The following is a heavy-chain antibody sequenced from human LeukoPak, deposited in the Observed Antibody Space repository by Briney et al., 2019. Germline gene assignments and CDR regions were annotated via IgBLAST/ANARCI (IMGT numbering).Heavy chain of an antibody. CDR1: GFTFSSYG. D-gene: IGHD2-21*02. V-gene: IGHV3-30*18. Sequence: GGSLRLSCAASGFTFSSYGMHWVRQAPGKGLEWVAVTSYDGRKKYYADSVKGRFTIPRDNSKNTLYMQMNSLRAEDTAVYYCAKEYCGGDCYDDYFDYWGQGTLVTVSS. CDR2: TSYDGRKK. J-gene: IGHJ4*02. CDR3: AKEYCGGDCYDDYFDY.